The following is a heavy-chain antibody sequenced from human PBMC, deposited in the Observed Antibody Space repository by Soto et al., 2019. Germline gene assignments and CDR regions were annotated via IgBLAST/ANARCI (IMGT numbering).Heavy chain of an antibody. J-gene: IGHJ4*02. D-gene: IGHD3-22*01. CDR2: INPSGGST. CDR3: ARWGYYDSSGEPPYFDY. V-gene: IGHV1-46*01. CDR1: GYTFTSYY. Sequence: GASVKVSCKASGYTFTSYYMHWVRQAPGQGLEWMGIINPSGGSTSYAQKFQGRVTMTRDTSTSTVYMELSSLRSEDTAVYYCARWGYYDSSGEPPYFDYWGQGTLVTVSS.